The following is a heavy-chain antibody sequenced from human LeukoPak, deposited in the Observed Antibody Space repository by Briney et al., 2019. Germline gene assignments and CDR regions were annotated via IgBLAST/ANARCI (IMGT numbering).Heavy chain of an antibody. D-gene: IGHD3-10*01. CDR1: GYTFTGYY. CDR3: ARDRGLLWFGELLSPYYFDY. J-gene: IGHJ4*02. Sequence: GASVKVSCKASGYTFTGYYMHWVRQAPGQGLEWMGWINPNSGGTNYAQKFQGRVTMTRDTSISTAYMELSRLRSDDTAVYYCARDRGLLWFGELLSPYYFDYWGQGTLVTVSS. CDR2: INPNSGGT. V-gene: IGHV1-2*02.